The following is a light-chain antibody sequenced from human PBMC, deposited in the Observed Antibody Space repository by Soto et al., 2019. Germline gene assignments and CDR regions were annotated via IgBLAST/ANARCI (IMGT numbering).Light chain of an antibody. J-gene: IGKJ3*01. V-gene: IGKV3-20*01. CDR1: QSVSSSY. CDR2: GAS. Sequence: EIVLTQSPGTLSLSPGERATLSCRASQSVSSSYLAWYQQKPGQAPRLLIYGASGRATGIPHRFSGSGSGTDFTFPISRLEPEDFAVYYCQQYGSSPPCTFGPGTKVDIK. CDR3: QQYGSSPPCT.